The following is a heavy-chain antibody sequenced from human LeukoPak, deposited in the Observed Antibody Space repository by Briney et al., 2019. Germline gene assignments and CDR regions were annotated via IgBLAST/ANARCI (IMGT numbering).Heavy chain of an antibody. J-gene: IGHJ4*02. CDR1: GFTFSSYA. CDR3: AKDRYYDFWSGSDY. V-gene: IGHV3-23*01. CDR2: ISGSGGST. D-gene: IGHD3-3*01. Sequence: GGSLRLSCAASGFTFSSYAMSWVRQAPGKGLEWVSTISGSGGSTYDADSVKGRFFISRDNTKNTLYLQMNTLRAEDTAVYYCAKDRYYDFWSGSDYCGQGTLVTVSS.